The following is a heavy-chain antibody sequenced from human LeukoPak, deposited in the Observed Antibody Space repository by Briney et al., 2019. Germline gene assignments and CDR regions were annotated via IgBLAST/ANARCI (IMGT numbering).Heavy chain of an antibody. Sequence: GSLRLSCAASGFTLSSYEMNWVRQAPGKGLEWVSYISSSGSTIYYADSVKGRFTISRDNAKNSLYLQMNSLRAEDTAVYYCAELGITMIGGVWGKGTTVTISS. CDR1: GFTLSSYE. J-gene: IGHJ6*04. D-gene: IGHD3-10*02. CDR3: AELGITMIGGV. CDR2: ISSSGSTI. V-gene: IGHV3-48*03.